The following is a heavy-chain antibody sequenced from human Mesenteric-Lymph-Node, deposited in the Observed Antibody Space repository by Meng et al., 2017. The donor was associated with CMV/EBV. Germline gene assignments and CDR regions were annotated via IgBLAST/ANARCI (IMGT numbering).Heavy chain of an antibody. J-gene: IGHJ4*02. CDR3: ARDGAMFGVVYYFDY. D-gene: IGHD3-3*01. CDR1: GYTFTSYY. CDR2: LTPTGADS. V-gene: IGHV1-46*01. Sequence: ASVKVSCKASGYTFTSYYMHWVRQAPGQGLEWMGSLTPTGADSTSAQKFQGRVTMTWDTSTSTVYMELSSLRSDDTAVYYCARDGAMFGVVYYFDYWGQGTLVTVSS.